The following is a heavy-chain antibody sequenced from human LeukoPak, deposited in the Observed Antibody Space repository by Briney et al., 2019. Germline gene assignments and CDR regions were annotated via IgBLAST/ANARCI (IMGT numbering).Heavy chain of an antibody. Sequence: ASVKVSCKASGYTFTSYDINWVRQATGQGREWMGWMNPNSGNTGYAQKVQGRVTMTRNTSIITAYMELSRLSSEDTAVYYCARSRTTAMVKNPSDSWGQGTLVTVSS. CDR3: ARSRTTAMVKNPSDS. CDR1: GYTFTSYD. J-gene: IGHJ4*02. CDR2: MNPNSGNT. V-gene: IGHV1-8*01. D-gene: IGHD5-18*01.